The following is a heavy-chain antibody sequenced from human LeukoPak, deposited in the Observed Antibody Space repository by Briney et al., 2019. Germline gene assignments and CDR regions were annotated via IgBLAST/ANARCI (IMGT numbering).Heavy chain of an antibody. D-gene: IGHD3-9*01. J-gene: IGHJ4*02. Sequence: PGGSLRLSCAASGFTVSSNYMSWVRQAPGKGLEWVSAISGSGGSTYYADFVKGRFTISRDNSKNTLYLQMNSLRAEDTAVYYCAKARYFDWLFITDYWGQGTLVTVSS. CDR2: ISGSGGST. CDR1: GFTVSSNY. CDR3: AKARYFDWLFITDY. V-gene: IGHV3-23*01.